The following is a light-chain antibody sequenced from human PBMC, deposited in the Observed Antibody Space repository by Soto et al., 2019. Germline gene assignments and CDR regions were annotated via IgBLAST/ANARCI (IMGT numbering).Light chain of an antibody. J-gene: IGLJ3*02. V-gene: IGLV2-14*01. CDR2: DVT. CDR1: SSDVGGYNY. Sequence: QSALTQPASVSGSPGQSITISCTGTSSDVGGYNYVSWYQQHPGKVPKLMIYDVTYRPSGVSNRFSGSKSGNTASLTISGLQAEDEADYYCCSYTSSRTLVFGGGTKVTVL. CDR3: CSYTSSRTLV.